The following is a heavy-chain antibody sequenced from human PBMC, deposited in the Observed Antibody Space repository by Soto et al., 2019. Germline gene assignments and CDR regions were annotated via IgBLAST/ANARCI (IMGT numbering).Heavy chain of an antibody. CDR1: EFSFSLYG. V-gene: IGHV3-33*01. CDR2: IWYDGSKK. J-gene: IGHJ4*01. Sequence: PGGSLRLSCAASEFSFSLYGMHWVRQAPGKGLEWVAVIWYDGSKKYYADSVKGRFTISRDNSKNTLYLQMNSLRAEDTAVYYCATDGLRREDIKYDNLYYFDYWGHVTQVTVSS. D-gene: IGHD1-1*01. CDR3: ATDGLRREDIKYDNLYYFDY.